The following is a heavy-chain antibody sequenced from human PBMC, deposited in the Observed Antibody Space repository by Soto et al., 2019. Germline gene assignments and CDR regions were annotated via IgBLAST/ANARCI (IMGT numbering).Heavy chain of an antibody. CDR1: GFTFSSYG. CDR3: AKDPEPASYYYYGMDV. CDR2: ISYDGSNK. Sequence: GGSLRLSCAASGFTFSSYGMHWVRQAPGKGLEWVAVISYDGSNKYYADSVKGRFTISRDNSKNTLYLQMNSLRAEDTAVYYCAKDPEPASYYYYGMDVWGQGTTVTVSS. V-gene: IGHV3-30*18. J-gene: IGHJ6*02.